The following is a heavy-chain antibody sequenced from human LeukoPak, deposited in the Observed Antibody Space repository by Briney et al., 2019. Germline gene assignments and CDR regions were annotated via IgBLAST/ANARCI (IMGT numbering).Heavy chain of an antibody. Sequence: SDTLSLTCTVSGGSISSRGYYWVWIRQPPGKGLEYIGTISYSGSTYYNPSLRSRVTISVDTSENQFSLKLSSVTAADTAVYFCARHGEGYGAFDIWGQGTMVTVSS. CDR1: GGSISSRGYY. J-gene: IGHJ3*02. CDR3: ARHGEGYGAFDI. D-gene: IGHD3-10*01. CDR2: ISYSGST. V-gene: IGHV4-39*01.